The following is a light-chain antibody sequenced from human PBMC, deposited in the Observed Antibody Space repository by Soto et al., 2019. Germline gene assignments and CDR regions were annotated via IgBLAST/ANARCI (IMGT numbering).Light chain of an antibody. J-gene: IGKJ2*01. CDR2: GAS. CDR1: QSVSSN. V-gene: IGKV3-15*01. Sequence: EIVMTQSPATLSVSPGERATLSCRASQSVSSNLAGYQQKPGQAPRLLIYGASTRATGIPARFSGSGSGTAFTLTISSLQSEDFAVYYCQQYNNWTLYTFGQGTKLEIK. CDR3: QQYNNWTLYT.